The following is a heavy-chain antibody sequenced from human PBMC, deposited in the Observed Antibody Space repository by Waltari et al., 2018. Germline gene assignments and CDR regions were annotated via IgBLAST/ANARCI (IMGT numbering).Heavy chain of an antibody. Sequence: QVQLQQWGAGLLKPSETLSLTCAVDGGSFRGYYWRWIRQPPGTGPEWIGEINHSGSTNYNPSLKSRVTISVDTSKNQFSLKLSSVTAADTAVYYCARGPGRVRGVKGNYYYYMDVWGKGTTVTISS. V-gene: IGHV4-34*01. D-gene: IGHD3-10*01. CDR2: INHSGST. CDR3: ARGPGRVRGVKGNYYYYMDV. J-gene: IGHJ6*03. CDR1: GGSFRGYY.